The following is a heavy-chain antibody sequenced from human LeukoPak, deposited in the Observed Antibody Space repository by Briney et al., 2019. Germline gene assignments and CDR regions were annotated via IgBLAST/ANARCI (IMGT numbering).Heavy chain of an antibody. CDR1: GFTFDDYA. J-gene: IGHJ4*02. CDR3: AKDYYDFWSGHGYFDY. CDR2: ISWNSGSI. V-gene: IGHV3-9*01. D-gene: IGHD3-3*01. Sequence: PGGPLRLSCAASGFTFDDYAMHWVRQAPGKGLEWVSGISWNSGSIGYADSVKGRFTISRDNAKNSLYLQMNSLRAEDTALYYCAKDYYDFWSGHGYFDYWGQGTLVTVSS.